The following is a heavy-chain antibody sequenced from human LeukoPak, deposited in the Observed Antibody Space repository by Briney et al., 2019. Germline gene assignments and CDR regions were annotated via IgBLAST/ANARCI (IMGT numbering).Heavy chain of an antibody. V-gene: IGHV1-46*01. D-gene: IGHD6-13*01. Sequence: GASVKVSCKASGYTFTSYYMHWVRQAPGQGLEWMGIINPSGGSTSYAQKFQGRVTMTRDTSTSTVYMELSSLRSEDTAVYYCARRIAAAGTNYYYMDVWGKGTTVTVSS. CDR2: INPSGGST. CDR1: GYTFTSYY. J-gene: IGHJ6*03. CDR3: ARRIAAAGTNYYYMDV.